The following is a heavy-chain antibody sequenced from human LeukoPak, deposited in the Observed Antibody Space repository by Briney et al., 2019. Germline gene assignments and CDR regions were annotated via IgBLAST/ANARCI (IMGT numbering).Heavy chain of an antibody. CDR3: ARESSTQHHSSSWYWHWFDP. CDR1: GGSISSYY. D-gene: IGHD6-13*01. V-gene: IGHV4-59*01. J-gene: IGHJ5*02. Sequence: SETMSLTCTVSGGSISSYYWSCIRQPPGKVLGWIGYIYSSGSTNYNPSLKSRVTISVDTSKNQFSLKLSSVTAADTAVDYCARESSTQHHSSSWYWHWFDPWGQGTLVTFSS. CDR2: IYSSGST.